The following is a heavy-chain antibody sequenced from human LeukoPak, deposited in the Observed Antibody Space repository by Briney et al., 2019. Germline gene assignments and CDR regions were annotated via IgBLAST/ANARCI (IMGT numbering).Heavy chain of an antibody. CDR3: ARDQVTIYYDSSGYTNWFDP. CDR1: GYSISSGYY. J-gene: IGHJ5*02. CDR2: IYHSGST. D-gene: IGHD3-22*01. V-gene: IGHV4-38-2*02. Sequence: PSETLSLTCTVSGYSISSGYYWGWIRQPPGKGLEWIGSIYHSGSTYYNPSLKSRVTISVDTSKNQFSLKLSSVTAADTAVYYCARDQVTIYYDSSGYTNWFDPWGQGTLVTVSS.